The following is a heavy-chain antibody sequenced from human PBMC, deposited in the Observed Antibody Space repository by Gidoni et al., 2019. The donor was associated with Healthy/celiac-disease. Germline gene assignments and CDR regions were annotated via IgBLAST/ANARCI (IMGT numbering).Heavy chain of an antibody. V-gene: IGHV4-59*01. CDR3: GGGGVYDYYYYGMDV. D-gene: IGHD2-8*01. Sequence: QVQLQESGPGLVKPSETLSLTCTVSGGSISSYYWSWSRQPPGKGLEWIWYSYYSGSPNYNPSLKSRVTKSVDRAKNQFSRRLSSVTAADTAGYYGGGGGVYDYYYYGMDVWGQGTTVTVSS. J-gene: IGHJ6*02. CDR2: SYYSGSP. CDR1: GGSISSYY.